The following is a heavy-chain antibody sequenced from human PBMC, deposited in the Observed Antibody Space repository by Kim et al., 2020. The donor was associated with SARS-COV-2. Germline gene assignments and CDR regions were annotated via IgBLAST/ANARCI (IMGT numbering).Heavy chain of an antibody. CDR2: IWYDGSNK. CDR3: AKEASSGYWAYYYGMDV. V-gene: IGHV3-33*06. J-gene: IGHJ6*02. D-gene: IGHD3-22*01. CDR1: GFTFSSYG. Sequence: GGSLRLSCAASGFTFSSYGMHWVRQAPGKGLEWVAVIWYDGSNKYYADSVKGRFTISRDNSKNTLYLQMNSLRAEDTAVYYCAKEASSGYWAYYYGMDVWGQGTTVTVSS.